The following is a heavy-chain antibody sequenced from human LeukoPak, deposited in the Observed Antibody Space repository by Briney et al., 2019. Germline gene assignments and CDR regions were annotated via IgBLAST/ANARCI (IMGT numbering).Heavy chain of an antibody. D-gene: IGHD4-17*01. CDR2: LYYSGST. Sequence: SETLSLTCTVSGGSISSYYWTWIRQPPGKGLEWIGSLYYSGSTNYNPSLKSRVTISVDTSKNQFSLNLNSVTAADTAVYYCARLSTVTTSFDYWGQGTLVTVSS. CDR1: GGSISSYY. CDR3: ARLSTVTTSFDY. V-gene: IGHV4-59*12. J-gene: IGHJ4*02.